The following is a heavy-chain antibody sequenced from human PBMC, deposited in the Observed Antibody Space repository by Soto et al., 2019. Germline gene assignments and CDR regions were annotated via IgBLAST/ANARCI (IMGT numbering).Heavy chain of an antibody. CDR3: ARGRASGSYYLPDY. CDR2: INPNSENI. D-gene: IGHD3-10*01. J-gene: IGHJ4*02. Sequence: ASVQVSCKASGNTFTSYDINWVRQATGHGLEWMGWINPNSENIGYAQKFQGRVTMTRDTAIRTAYMEVSRLRSDDTAVYYCARGRASGSYYLPDYWGQGTLVTVSS. V-gene: IGHV1-8*01. CDR1: GNTFTSYD.